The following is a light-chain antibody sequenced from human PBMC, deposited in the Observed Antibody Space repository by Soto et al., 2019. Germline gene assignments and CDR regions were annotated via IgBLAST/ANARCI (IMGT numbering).Light chain of an antibody. CDR1: QGVTTN. Sequence: ETIMTQSPGTLSVSPGERATLSCRAAQGVTTNFAWYQQKSGQSPRLLIYDVSNRATGVPARFSGSGSETDFTLTISGLRSEDSAVYFCQQYNNWPFSFGQGTRLEI. V-gene: IGKV3-15*01. CDR3: QQYNNWPFS. J-gene: IGKJ5*01. CDR2: DVS.